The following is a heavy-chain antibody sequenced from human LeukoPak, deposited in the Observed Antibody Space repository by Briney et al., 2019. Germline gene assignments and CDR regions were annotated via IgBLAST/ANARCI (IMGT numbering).Heavy chain of an antibody. CDR3: ARDPAGMTVSGVAEYNYGMDV. D-gene: IGHD3-3*01. CDR1: GFTFNFYT. J-gene: IGHJ6*02. CDR2: ISGSSTYI. V-gene: IGHV3-21*01. Sequence: PGGSLRLSCAASGFTFNFYTLNWVRQAPGKGLEWVSSISGSSTYIYYADSVKGRFTISRDNAKNSVSLQMNSLTVEDTAVYYCARDPAGMTVSGVAEYNYGMDVWGQGTTVTVSS.